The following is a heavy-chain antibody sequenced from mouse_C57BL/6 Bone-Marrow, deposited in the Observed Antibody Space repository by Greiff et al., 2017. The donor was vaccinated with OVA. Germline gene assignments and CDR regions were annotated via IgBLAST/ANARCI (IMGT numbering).Heavy chain of an antibody. CDR2: LYPGSGNT. CDR1: GYTFTDYY. CDR3: ARGDWDYFDY. Sequence: VQLQQSGPELVKPGASVKISCKASGYTFTDYYINWVKQRPGQGLEWIGWLYPGSGNTKYNEKFKGKATLTVDTSASTADMQLSSLTSEDSAVYFGARGDWDYFDYWGQGTTLTVSS. J-gene: IGHJ2*01. V-gene: IGHV1-84*01. D-gene: IGHD4-1*01.